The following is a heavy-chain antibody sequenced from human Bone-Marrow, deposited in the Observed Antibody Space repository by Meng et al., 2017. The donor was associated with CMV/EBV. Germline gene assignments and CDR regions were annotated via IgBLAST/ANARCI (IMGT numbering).Heavy chain of an antibody. J-gene: IGHJ6*01. V-gene: IGHV1-8*01. CDR2: MNPNSGNT. CDR3: ARRGPDYYYAMDA. Sequence: ASVKVSCKASGYTFTSYDINWVRQATGQGLEWMGWMNPNSGNTGYAQKFQGRVTMTRDTSISTAYMELSSLTSEDTAVYSCARRGPDYYYAMDAWGQGPTVTVSS. CDR1: GYTFTSYD.